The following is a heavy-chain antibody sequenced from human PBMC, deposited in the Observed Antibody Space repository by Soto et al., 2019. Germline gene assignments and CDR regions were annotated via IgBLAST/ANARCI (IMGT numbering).Heavy chain of an antibody. CDR1: GYTFTSHH. Sequence: ASVKVSCKASGYTFTSHHVHWVRQAPGQGPEWMGVISPSGGGTSYAQKLQGRVTMTTDTSTSTAYMELRSLRSDDTAVYYCAREHRSMSDTAMALWGQGTLVTVSS. CDR3: AREHRSMSDTAMAL. D-gene: IGHD5-18*01. CDR2: ISPSGGGT. J-gene: IGHJ4*02. V-gene: IGHV1-46*01.